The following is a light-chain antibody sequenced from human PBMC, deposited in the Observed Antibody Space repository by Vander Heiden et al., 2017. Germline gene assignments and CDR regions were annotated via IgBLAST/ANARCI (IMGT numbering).Light chain of an antibody. Sequence: SVLTQPASASGTHGQRVTISCSGDSSNIGRNNVNWYQHLPGTAPKLLIHSNKQRPSGVPDRFAGSRSGTSASLAISGLQSEDEAEYYCAAWDDTLSGYWVFGGGTKLTVL. CDR1: SSNIGRNN. CDR2: SNK. V-gene: IGLV1-44*01. J-gene: IGLJ3*02. CDR3: AAWDDTLSGYWV.